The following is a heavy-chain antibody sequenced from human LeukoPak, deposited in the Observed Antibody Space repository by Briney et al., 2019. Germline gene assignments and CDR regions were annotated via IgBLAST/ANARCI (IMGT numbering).Heavy chain of an antibody. D-gene: IGHD3-9*01. J-gene: IGHJ5*02. CDR3: ARDLPYYYDILTAGGWFDP. Sequence: ASVKVSCKASGYTFTSYGISWVRQAPGQGLEWMGWISAYNGNTNYAQKLQGRVTMTTDTSTSTAYMELRSLRSDDTAVYYCARDLPYYYDILTAGGWFDPWGQGTLVTVSS. CDR1: GYTFTSYG. CDR2: ISAYNGNT. V-gene: IGHV1-18*01.